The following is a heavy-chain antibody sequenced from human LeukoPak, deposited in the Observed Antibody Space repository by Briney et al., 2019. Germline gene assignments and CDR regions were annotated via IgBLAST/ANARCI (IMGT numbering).Heavy chain of an antibody. CDR2: IYYSGST. CDR3: ARRVTIFGVVTFFDY. J-gene: IGHJ4*02. Sequence: PSETLSLTCAVYGGSFSGYYWSWIRQPPGKGLEWIGSIYYSGSTYYNPSLKSRVTISVDTSKNQFSLKLSSVTAADTAVYYCARRVTIFGVVTFFDYWGQGTLVTVSS. D-gene: IGHD3-3*01. V-gene: IGHV4-34*01. CDR1: GGSFSGYY.